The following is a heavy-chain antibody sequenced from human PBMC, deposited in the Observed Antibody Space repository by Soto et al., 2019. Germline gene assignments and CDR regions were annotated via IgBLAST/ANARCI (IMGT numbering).Heavy chain of an antibody. Sequence: SETLSLTCTVSGGSINSYYWSWIRQPPGKGLEWIGYLYYSGSTNYKPSLKSRVSISLDTSKNQFSLKLSSVTAADTAVYFCARDGGTGIFDYWGQGTLVTVSS. D-gene: IGHD1-1*01. J-gene: IGHJ4*02. V-gene: IGHV4-59*01. CDR3: ARDGGTGIFDY. CDR2: LYYSGST. CDR1: GGSINSYY.